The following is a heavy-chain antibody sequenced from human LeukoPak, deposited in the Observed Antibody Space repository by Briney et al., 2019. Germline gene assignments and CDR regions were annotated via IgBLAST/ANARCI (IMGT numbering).Heavy chain of an antibody. V-gene: IGHV3-11*04. CDR1: GFTFSDYY. CDR2: ISSSGSTI. J-gene: IGHJ3*02. Sequence: PGGSLRLSCAASGFTFSDYYMSWIRHAPGKGLEWVSYISSSGSTIYYADSVKGRFTISRDNAKNSLYLQMNSLRAEDTAVYYCAREVQQLDRGDAFDIWGQGIMVTVSS. D-gene: IGHD6-13*01. CDR3: AREVQQLDRGDAFDI.